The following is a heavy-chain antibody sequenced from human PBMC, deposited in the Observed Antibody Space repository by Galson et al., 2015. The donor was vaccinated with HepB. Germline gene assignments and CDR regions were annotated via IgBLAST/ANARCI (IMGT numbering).Heavy chain of an antibody. D-gene: IGHD4-17*01. CDR2: ISYDGSNK. CDR1: GFTFSSYG. CDR3: AKEKHDYGDYVSSEYFQH. J-gene: IGHJ1*01. Sequence: SLRLSCAASGFTFSSYGMHWVRQAPGKGLEWVAVISYDGSNKYYADSVKGRFTISRDNSKNTLYLQMNSLRAEDTAVYYCAKEKHDYGDYVSSEYFQHWGQGTLVTVSS. V-gene: IGHV3-30*18.